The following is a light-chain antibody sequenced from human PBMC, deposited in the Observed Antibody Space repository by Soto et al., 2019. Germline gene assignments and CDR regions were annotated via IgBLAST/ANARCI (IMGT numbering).Light chain of an antibody. V-gene: IGKV3-20*01. CDR1: QSVSSNY. CDR3: QQYGSSSLT. CDR2: GAS. J-gene: IGKJ4*01. Sequence: EIVLTQSPGTLSLSPGERATLSCRASQSVSSNYLAWYQQKPGQAPRLLIYGASSRATGIPDRFGGSGSGTDFILTISRLEPEDFAVYYCQQYGSSSLTFGGGTKV.